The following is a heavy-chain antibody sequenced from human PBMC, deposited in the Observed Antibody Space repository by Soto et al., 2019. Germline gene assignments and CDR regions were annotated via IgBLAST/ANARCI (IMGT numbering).Heavy chain of an antibody. D-gene: IGHD2-15*01. V-gene: IGHV1-18*01. CDR2: ISAYNGNT. J-gene: IGHJ6*02. Sequence: QVRLVQSAAEVKKPGASVRVSCKASGYTFSNYGITWVRQAPGQGLEWRGWISAYNGNTHFAQKFQGRVTMTTDTPMTTAYKELRSIRPDDTAVFYCERIADCSIATCVFPTRFHMRGYYYYYGMAVWGPGTTVTVSS. CDR1: GYTFSNYG. CDR3: ERIADCSIATCVFPTRFHMRGYYYYYGMAV.